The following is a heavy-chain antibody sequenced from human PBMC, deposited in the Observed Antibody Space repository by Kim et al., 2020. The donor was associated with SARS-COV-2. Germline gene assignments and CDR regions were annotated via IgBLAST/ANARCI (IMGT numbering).Heavy chain of an antibody. Sequence: GGSLRLSCAASGVTFSSYAMPWVRQAPGKGLEWVAVISYDGSTKYYADSVKGRFTISRDNSKNTMYLQMNSLRAEDTALYYCPRDGVSYYYLWGRYHYWG. J-gene: IGHJ4*01. CDR3: PRDGVSYYYLWGRYHY. V-gene: IGHV3-30*04. D-gene: IGHD3-16*02. CDR2: ISYDGSTK. CDR1: GVTFSSYA.